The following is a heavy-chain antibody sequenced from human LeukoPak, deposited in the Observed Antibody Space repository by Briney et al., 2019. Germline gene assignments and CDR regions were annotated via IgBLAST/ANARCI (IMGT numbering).Heavy chain of an antibody. CDR2: INPNTGGT. D-gene: IGHD5-24*01. J-gene: IGHJ6*03. Sequence: ASVKVSCKASGYTLTAYYMHWARQAPGQGLEWMGWINPNTGGTNYAQKFQGRVTMTWDTSISTAYMELRGLKSDDTAVFYCASSDGYNKAGYYYYMDVWGKGATVTVSS. V-gene: IGHV1-2*02. CDR1: GYTLTAYY. CDR3: ASSDGYNKAGYYYYMDV.